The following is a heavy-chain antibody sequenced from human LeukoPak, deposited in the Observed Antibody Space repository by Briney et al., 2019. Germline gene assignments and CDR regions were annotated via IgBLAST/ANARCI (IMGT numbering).Heavy chain of an antibody. CDR1: GFTFRSYW. Sequence: PGGSLRLSCAASGFTFRSYWMHWVRQAPGMGLVWLSRINGDGTTTSYADSVKGRFTISRDIAKNTLYLQMNSLRAEDTAVYYCVREGHTYGLAFDYWGQGTLVTVSS. V-gene: IGHV3-74*01. J-gene: IGHJ4*02. CDR2: INGDGTTT. D-gene: IGHD5-18*01. CDR3: VREGHTYGLAFDY.